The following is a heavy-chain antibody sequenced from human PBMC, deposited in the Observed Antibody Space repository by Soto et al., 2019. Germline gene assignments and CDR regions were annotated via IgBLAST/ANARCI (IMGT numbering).Heavy chain of an antibody. CDR1: GFSFGGYA. CDR3: AKRTRGYSSSPFDY. J-gene: IGHJ4*02. CDR2: VSGSGATS. Sequence: EVQLLESGGGLVQPGGSLRLSCVASGFSFGGYAMSWVRQAPGKGLEWVTGVSGSGATSYYADSVRGRFTISRDNSKNTLYLQMTSLGPDDTAVYYCAKRTRGYSSSPFDYWGQGTLVTVSS. V-gene: IGHV3-23*01. D-gene: IGHD6-13*01.